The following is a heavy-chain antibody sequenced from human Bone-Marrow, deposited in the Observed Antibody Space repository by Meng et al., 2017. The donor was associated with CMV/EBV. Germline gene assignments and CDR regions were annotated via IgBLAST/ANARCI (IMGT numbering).Heavy chain of an antibody. J-gene: IGHJ5*02. CDR3: ARGLYVFRFDP. CDR1: GGSISSYY. V-gene: IGHV4-59*01. CDR2: IYYSGST. Sequence: SETLSLTCTVSGGSISSYYWSWIRQPPGKGLEWIGYIYYSGSTNYNPSLKSRVTISVDTSKNQFSLKLSSVTAADTAVYYCARGLYVFRFDPWGQGTLVTVSS. D-gene: IGHD3-16*01.